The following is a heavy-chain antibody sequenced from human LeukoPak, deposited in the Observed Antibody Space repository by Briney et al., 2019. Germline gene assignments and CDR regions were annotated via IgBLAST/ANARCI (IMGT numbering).Heavy chain of an antibody. CDR3: TSPGSSGWSGY. V-gene: IGHV3-21*04. CDR1: GFTFSSYS. J-gene: IGHJ4*02. CDR2: ISSSSSYI. Sequence: GGSLRLSCAASGFTFSSYSMNWVRQAPGKGLEWVSSISSSSSYIYYADSVKGRFTISRDNAKNSLYLQMNSLKTEDTAVYYCTSPGSSGWSGYWGQGTLVTVSS. D-gene: IGHD6-19*01.